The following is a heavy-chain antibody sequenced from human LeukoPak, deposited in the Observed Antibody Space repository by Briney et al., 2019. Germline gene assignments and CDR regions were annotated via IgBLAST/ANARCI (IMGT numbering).Heavy chain of an antibody. V-gene: IGHV4-39*01. CDR3: ARHGGQYNWSPSD. CDR2: IHYSGST. J-gene: IGHJ4*02. D-gene: IGHD1-20*01. CDR1: GFTFSSNW. Sequence: GSLRLSCAVSGFTFSSNWMSWVRQAPGKGLEWIGSIHYSGSTYCNSSLKSRVTISMDTSKNQFSLKLSSVTAADTAVYYCARHGGQYNWSPSDWGQGTLVTVSS.